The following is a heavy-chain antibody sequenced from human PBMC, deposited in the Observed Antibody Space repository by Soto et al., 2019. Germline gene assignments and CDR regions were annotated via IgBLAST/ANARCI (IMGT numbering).Heavy chain of an antibody. CDR2: MYSSGIT. V-gene: IGHV4-59*01. CDR3: ARVSNDYGGSGAFDY. CDR1: GGSINNYY. J-gene: IGHJ4*02. D-gene: IGHD4-17*01. Sequence: SETLSLTCRIFGGSINNYYWSWIRLPPGKGFEWIAYMYSSGITDYNPSLKTRVSISLDTSNFQFSLKLRSVTAADSAVYFCARVSNDYGGSGAFDYWGQGALVTVSS.